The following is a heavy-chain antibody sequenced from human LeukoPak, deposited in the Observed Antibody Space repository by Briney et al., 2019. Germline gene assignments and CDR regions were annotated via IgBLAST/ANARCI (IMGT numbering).Heavy chain of an antibody. V-gene: IGHV4-4*02. CDR3: AREYDSSGYYYLRYFDY. CDR2: IYHSGST. CDR1: GGSISSSNW. D-gene: IGHD3-22*01. J-gene: IGHJ4*02. Sequence: PSETLSLTCAVSGGSISSSNWWSWVRQPPGKGLEWIGEIYHSGSTNYNPSLKSRVTISVDKSKNQFSLKLSSVTAADTAVYYCAREYDSSGYYYLRYFDYWGQGTLVTVSS.